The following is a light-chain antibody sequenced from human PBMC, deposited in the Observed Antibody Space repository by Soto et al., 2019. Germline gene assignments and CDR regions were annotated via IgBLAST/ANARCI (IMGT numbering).Light chain of an antibody. V-gene: IGLV2-8*01. Sequence: QSALTQPPSGSGSPGQSVTISCTGTSSDVGDYNYVSWYQQHPGKAPKLMIYEVSKRPSGVPDRFSGSKSGNTASLTVSGLQAEDEADYYCSSYAGSNNWVFGGGTQLTFL. CDR2: EVS. CDR1: SSDVGDYNY. J-gene: IGLJ3*02. CDR3: SSYAGSNNWV.